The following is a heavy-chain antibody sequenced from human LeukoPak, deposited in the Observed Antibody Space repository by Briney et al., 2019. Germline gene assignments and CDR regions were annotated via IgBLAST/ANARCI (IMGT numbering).Heavy chain of an antibody. J-gene: IGHJ4*02. Sequence: SVKVSCKASGGTFSSYAISWVRQAPGQGLEWMGGIIPIFGTANYAQKFQDRVTISADESTSTAHMELRSLRFEDTAVYYCARTPLDFYGSGSYYIRHFDDWGQGTLVTVST. CDR1: GGTFSSYA. CDR2: IIPIFGTA. CDR3: ARTPLDFYGSGSYYIRHFDD. V-gene: IGHV1-69*13. D-gene: IGHD3-10*01.